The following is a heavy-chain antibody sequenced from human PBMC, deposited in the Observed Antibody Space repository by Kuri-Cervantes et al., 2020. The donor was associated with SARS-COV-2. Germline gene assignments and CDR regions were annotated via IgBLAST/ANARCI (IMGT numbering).Heavy chain of an antibody. CDR1: GYTFTSYS. CDR3: ARESGNDKDFDY. Sequence: ASVKVSCKASGYTFTSYSMHWVLQAPGQRLEWMGWINAGNGNTKYSQKFQGRVTITADKSTSTAYMELSSLRSEDTAVYYCARESGNDKDFDYWGQGTLVTVSS. J-gene: IGHJ4*02. CDR2: INAGNGNT. V-gene: IGHV1-3*01. D-gene: IGHD1-1*01.